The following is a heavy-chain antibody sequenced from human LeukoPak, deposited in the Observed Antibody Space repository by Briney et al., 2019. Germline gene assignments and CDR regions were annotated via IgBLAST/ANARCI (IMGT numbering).Heavy chain of an antibody. CDR1: GFTFSSFE. CDR2: ISSSGRTI. D-gene: IGHD4-11*01. CDR3: ARGTPTTRDFDY. J-gene: IGHJ4*02. Sequence: PGGSLRLSCAASGFTFSSFEMNWVRQAPGKGLEWVSYISSSGRTIYYADSVKGRFTTSRDNAKNSLLLQMNSLRAEDTAVYYCARGTPTTRDFDYWGQGTLVTVSS. V-gene: IGHV3-48*03.